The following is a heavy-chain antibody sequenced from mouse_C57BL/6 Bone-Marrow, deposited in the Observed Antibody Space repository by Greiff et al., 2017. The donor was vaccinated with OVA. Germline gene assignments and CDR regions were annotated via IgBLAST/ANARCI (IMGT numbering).Heavy chain of an antibody. CDR2: IDPSDSYT. V-gene: IGHV1-69*01. CDR3: AREDYYFDY. J-gene: IGHJ2*01. CDR1: GYTFTSYW. Sequence: QVQLQQPGAELVKPGASVKLSCKASGYTFTSYWMHWVKQRPGQGLEWIGEIDPSDSYTNYNQKFKGKSTLTVDKSSSTAYMQLSSLTSEDSAVYYCAREDYYFDYWGQGTTLTVSS.